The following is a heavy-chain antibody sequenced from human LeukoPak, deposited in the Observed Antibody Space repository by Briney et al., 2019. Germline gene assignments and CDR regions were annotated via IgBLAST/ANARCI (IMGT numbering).Heavy chain of an antibody. CDR3: AGPGNSTGGDSFSFVY. CDR1: GGSISSNDYY. J-gene: IGHJ4*02. Sequence: SETLSLTCSVSGGSISSNDYYWAWIRQPPGQGLEVIGSIYYTGSTYYNPSLKSRVTISLDTSKNQFSLKLSSVTAAETAVYYCAGPGNSTGGDSFSFVYWGRGTLVTFS. D-gene: IGHD6-19*01. CDR2: IYYTGST. V-gene: IGHV4-39*01.